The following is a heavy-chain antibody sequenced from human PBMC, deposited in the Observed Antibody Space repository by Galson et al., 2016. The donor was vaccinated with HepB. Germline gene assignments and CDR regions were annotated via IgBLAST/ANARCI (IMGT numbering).Heavy chain of an antibody. CDR2: IYYSGTT. CDR1: GASMSTSSFY. Sequence: SETLSLTCTVSGASMSTSSFYWGWVRQPPGKGLQWIGTIYYSGTTNYNPSPKSRVTISVDTFKNQFSLKLASVTAADTAVYYCARHLGVFYYGMDVWGQGTTVTVSS. CDR3: ARHLGVFYYGMDV. V-gene: IGHV4-39*01. J-gene: IGHJ6*02.